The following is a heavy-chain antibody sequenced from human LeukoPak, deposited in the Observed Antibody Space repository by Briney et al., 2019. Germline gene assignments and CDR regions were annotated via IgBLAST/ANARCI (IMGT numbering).Heavy chain of an antibody. J-gene: IGHJ4*02. CDR3: AKGQYYDILTGYYKD. CDR2: ISGSGGST. CDR1: GFTFSSYA. V-gene: IGHV3-23*01. Sequence: GGSLRLSCAASGFTFSSYAMSWVRQAPGKGLEWVSAISGSGGSTYYADSVKGRFTISRDNSKNTLYLQMNSLRAEDTALYYCAKGQYYDILTGYYKDWGQGTLVTVSS. D-gene: IGHD3-9*01.